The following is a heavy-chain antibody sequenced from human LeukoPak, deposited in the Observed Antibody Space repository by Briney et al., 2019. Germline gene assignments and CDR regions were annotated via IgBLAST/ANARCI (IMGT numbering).Heavy chain of an antibody. D-gene: IGHD3-10*01. CDR2: ISGSSSYI. Sequence: PGGSLRLSCAASGFTFSSYSMNWVRQAPGKGLEWVSFISGSSSYIYYADSVKGRFTISRDNAKNSLYLQMNSLRAEDTAVYYCARGVYGSGSYHIDYWGQGTLVTVSS. J-gene: IGHJ4*02. CDR1: GFTFSSYS. V-gene: IGHV3-21*01. CDR3: ARGVYGSGSYHIDY.